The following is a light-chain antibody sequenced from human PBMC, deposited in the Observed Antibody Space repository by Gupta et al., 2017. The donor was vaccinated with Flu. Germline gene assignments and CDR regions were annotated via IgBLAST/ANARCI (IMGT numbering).Light chain of an antibody. CDR1: KWGNKD. CDR2: QDG. V-gene: IGLV3-1*01. Sequence: GQTANITCSGDKWGNKDGYGYQQKPGQSPVVVSDQDGDRPSGIPERFAGANSGNTDALTISGTQAMDEDDYDGKEWDSKTANWVFGGGTKVTVL. J-gene: IGLJ3*02. CDR3: KEWDSKTANWV.